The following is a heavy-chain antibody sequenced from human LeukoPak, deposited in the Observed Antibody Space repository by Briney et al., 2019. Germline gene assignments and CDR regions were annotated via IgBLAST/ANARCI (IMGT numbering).Heavy chain of an antibody. J-gene: IGHJ4*02. Sequence: ASVKVSCKASGYSFTGYYMHWARQAPGQGLEWMGWINPNSGGTNYAQKFQGRVTMTRDTSISTAYMELSRLRSDDTAVYYCARSSPYAVYYFDYWGQGTLVTVSS. CDR1: GYSFTGYY. CDR2: INPNSGGT. V-gene: IGHV1-2*02. CDR3: ARSSPYAVYYFDY. D-gene: IGHD2-8*01.